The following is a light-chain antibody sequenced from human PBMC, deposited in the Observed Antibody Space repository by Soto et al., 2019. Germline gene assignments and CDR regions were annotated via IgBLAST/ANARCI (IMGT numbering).Light chain of an antibody. CDR3: QQTYTTPRT. J-gene: IGKJ1*01. CDR1: HTASNY. CDR2: ATS. Sequence: DTQMAQSPSSLSASVGDRISITCRASHTASNYVNWYQQKPGKAPTLLISATSTLQSGVPSRFSGNGSGTDFTLTITSLQPEDFAIYYCQQTYTTPRTLDQATNVAIK. V-gene: IGKV1-39*01.